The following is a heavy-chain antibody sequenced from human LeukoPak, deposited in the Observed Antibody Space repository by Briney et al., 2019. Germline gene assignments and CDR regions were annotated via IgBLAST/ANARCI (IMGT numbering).Heavy chain of an antibody. J-gene: IGHJ4*02. D-gene: IGHD6-19*01. CDR2: FDREDGET. CDR3: ATHPTRYSSGWYDY. Sequence: ASVKVSCKVSGYTLTELSMHWVRQAPGKGLEWMGGFDREDGETIYAQKFQGRVTMTEDTSTDTAYMELSSLRSEDTAVYYCATHPTRYSSGWYDYWGQGTLVTVSS. V-gene: IGHV1-24*01. CDR1: GYTLTELS.